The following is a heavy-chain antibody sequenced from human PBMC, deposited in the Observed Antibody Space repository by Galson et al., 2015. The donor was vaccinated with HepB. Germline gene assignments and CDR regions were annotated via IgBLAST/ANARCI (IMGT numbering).Heavy chain of an antibody. CDR2: ISYDGSNK. V-gene: IGHV3-30*04. CDR1: GFTFSSYA. CDR3: ARVGWYGVGFDY. Sequence: SLRLSCAASGFTFSSYAMHWVRQAPGKGLEWVAVISYDGSNKYYADSVKGRFTISRDNSKNTLYLQMNSLRAEDTAVYYCARVGWYGVGFDYWGQGTLVTVSS. D-gene: IGHD6-19*01. J-gene: IGHJ4*02.